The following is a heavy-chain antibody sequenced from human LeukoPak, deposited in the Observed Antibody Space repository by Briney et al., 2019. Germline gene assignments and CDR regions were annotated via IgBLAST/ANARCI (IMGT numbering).Heavy chain of an antibody. Sequence: GSLRLSCAASRFTFSTYAMSWIRQPPGKGLEWIGEINHSGSTNYNPSLKSRVTISVDTSKNQFSLKLSSVTAADTAVYYCARGRSYYDSSGYPYWGQGTLVTVSS. CDR2: INHSGST. J-gene: IGHJ4*02. V-gene: IGHV4-34*01. CDR1: RFTFSTYA. D-gene: IGHD3-22*01. CDR3: ARGRSYYDSSGYPY.